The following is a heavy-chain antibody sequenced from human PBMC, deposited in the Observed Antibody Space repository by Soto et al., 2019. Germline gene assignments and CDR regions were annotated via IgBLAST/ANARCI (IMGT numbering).Heavy chain of an antibody. D-gene: IGHD3-3*01. CDR1: GFTFSNAW. V-gene: IGHV3-15*07. CDR3: TTMSSYYEFWSGYYGYFDY. Sequence: GGSLRLSCAASGFTFSNAWMNWVRQAPGKGLEWVGRIKSKTDGGTTDYAAPVKGRFTISRDDSKNTLYLQMNSLKTEDTAVYYCTTMSSYYEFWSGYYGYFDYWGQGTLVTVSS. J-gene: IGHJ4*02. CDR2: IKSKTDGGTT.